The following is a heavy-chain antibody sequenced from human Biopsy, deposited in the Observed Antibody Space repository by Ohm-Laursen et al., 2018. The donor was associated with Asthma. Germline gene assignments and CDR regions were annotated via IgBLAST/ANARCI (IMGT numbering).Heavy chain of an antibody. J-gene: IGHJ4*02. CDR1: GFTFRSYA. V-gene: IGHV3-30-3*01. D-gene: IGHD6-6*01. CDR2: GGSYYDRGLK. CDR3: ARGKTWGRSYYFDY. Sequence: SLRLSCAASGFTFRSYAMHWVRQAPGKGLEWVAVGGSYYDRGLKYYADSVNGRLTVSRDDSKNTLYLQMNSLRPDDTAVYYCARGKTWGRSYYFDYWGQGTLVTVSS.